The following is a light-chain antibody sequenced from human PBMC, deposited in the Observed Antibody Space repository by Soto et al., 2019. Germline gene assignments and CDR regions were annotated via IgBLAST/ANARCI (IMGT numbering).Light chain of an antibody. CDR1: SSDVWGYNY. Sequence: QSSLTQPASVSGSPGQSITISFTGTSSDVWGYNYVSWYDQHPGETPKLMSYDVSTRPSGVSNRFCGSKSVYTGSLTISGLQAEEACDYYCSSFTRSRNRVFGAGTKLTVL. V-gene: IGLV2-14*03. CDR2: DVS. CDR3: SSFTRSRNRV. J-gene: IGLJ2*01.